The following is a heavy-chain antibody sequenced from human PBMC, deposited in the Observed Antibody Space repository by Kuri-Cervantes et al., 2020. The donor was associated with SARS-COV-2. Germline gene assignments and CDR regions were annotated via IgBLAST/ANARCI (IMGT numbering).Heavy chain of an antibody. J-gene: IGHJ6*02. D-gene: IGHD5-24*01. CDR3: ARDIFSGDGYNYYYYYGMDV. V-gene: IGHV4-61*01. CDR1: GGSISSSSYY. Sequence: GSLRLSCTVSGGSISSSSYYWGWIRQPPGKGLEWIGYIYYSGSTNYNPSLKSRVTISVDTSKNQFSLKLSSVTAADTAVYYCARDIFSGDGYNYYYYYGMDVWGQGPTVTVSS. CDR2: IYYSGST.